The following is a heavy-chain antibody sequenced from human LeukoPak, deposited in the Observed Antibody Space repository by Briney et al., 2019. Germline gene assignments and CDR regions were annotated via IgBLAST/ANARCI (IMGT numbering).Heavy chain of an antibody. CDR2: INPNSGGT. CDR3: AWSGSYYENWFDP. V-gene: IGHV1-2*02. CDR1: GYTFTGYY. J-gene: IGHJ5*02. D-gene: IGHD1-26*01. Sequence: ASVKVSCKASGYTFTGYYMHWVRQAPGQGLEWMGWINPNSGGTNYAQKFQGRVNMTRDKSIRQAYMELSRLRPDDTAVYYCAWSGSYYENWFDPWGQGPVVTVSS.